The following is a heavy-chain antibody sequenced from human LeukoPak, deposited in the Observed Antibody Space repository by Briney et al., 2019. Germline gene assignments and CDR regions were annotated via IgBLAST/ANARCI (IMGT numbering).Heavy chain of an antibody. CDR1: GFTFSSYA. D-gene: IGHD2-15*01. CDR3: AKNGGSQCYSHLDS. CDR2: TSGSGGST. Sequence: GGSLRLSCAASGFTFSSYAMSWVRQAPGKGLEWVSGTSGSGGSTYYAGSVKGRFTISRDNSKNTLYLQMNSLRAEDTAVYYCAKNGGSQCYSHLDSWGQGTLVTVSS. J-gene: IGHJ4*02. V-gene: IGHV3-23*01.